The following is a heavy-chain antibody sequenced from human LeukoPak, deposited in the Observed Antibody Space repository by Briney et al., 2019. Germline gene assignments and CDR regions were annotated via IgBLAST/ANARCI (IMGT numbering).Heavy chain of an antibody. Sequence: PSETLSLTCTVSGASIAKTFYYWGWLRQPAGKGLEWIGRIYTTGGTDYNPSLKSRVTISLDTAKNQFSLKMASVSAADTAVYYCARRQEGHDYWGQGTLVTVSS. J-gene: IGHJ4*02. CDR2: IYTTGGT. CDR1: GASIAKTFYY. V-gene: IGHV4-61*02. CDR3: ARRQEGHDY.